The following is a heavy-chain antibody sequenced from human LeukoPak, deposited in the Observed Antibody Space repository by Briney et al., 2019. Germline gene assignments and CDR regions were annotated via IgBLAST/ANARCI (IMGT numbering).Heavy chain of an antibody. J-gene: IGHJ3*02. CDR2: IYHSGST. D-gene: IGHD5-12*01. CDR3: ASGNTGYDRDSFDI. CDR1: GGSISSGGYS. V-gene: IGHV4-30-2*01. Sequence: SETLSLTCAVSGGSISSGGYSWSWVRQPPGEGLGWVGYIYHSGSTYYNPPLQSRVTISLDRSKNQFSLKLSSMTAADTAVYYCASGNTGYDRDSFDIWGQGTMVTVSS.